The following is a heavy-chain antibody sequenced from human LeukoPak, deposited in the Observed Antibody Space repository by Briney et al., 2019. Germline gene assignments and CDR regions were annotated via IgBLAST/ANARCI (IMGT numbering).Heavy chain of an antibody. Sequence: SGTLSLTCAVSGGSISSSNWWSWVRQPPGKGLEWIGEIYHSGSTNYNPSLKSRVTILEDKSKNQFSLKMSSVTAADTAVYYCARDRKDTAMVYYYYYYMDVWGKGTTVTISS. J-gene: IGHJ6*03. D-gene: IGHD5-18*01. V-gene: IGHV4-4*02. CDR3: ARDRKDTAMVYYYYYYMDV. CDR2: IYHSGST. CDR1: GGSISSSNW.